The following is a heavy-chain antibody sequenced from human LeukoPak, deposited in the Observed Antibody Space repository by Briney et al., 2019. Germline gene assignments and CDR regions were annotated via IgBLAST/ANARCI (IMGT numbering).Heavy chain of an antibody. CDR3: ARDGGWLQFFDY. Sequence: PGGSLRLSCAASGFTFSRYAMHWARQAPGKGLEWVAVTSYDESNKELADSVKGRFTISRDNSKNTLYLGMNSLRADDTAVYYCARDGGWLQFFDYWGQGTLVTVST. CDR1: GFTFSRYA. J-gene: IGHJ4*02. V-gene: IGHV3-30-3*01. D-gene: IGHD5-24*01. CDR2: TSYDESNK.